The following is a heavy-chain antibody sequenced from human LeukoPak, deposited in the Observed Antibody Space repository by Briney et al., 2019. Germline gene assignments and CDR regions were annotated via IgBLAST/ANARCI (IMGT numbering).Heavy chain of an antibody. Sequence: SETLSLTCSVSGDSIRSYYWTWIRQPPGKGLEWIGYIDSSGSTNYNPSLKNRVTISRDTSKNQFSLKLSSVTAADTAIYYCARAGYSYGIISYFDSWGQGTLVTVSS. CDR2: IDSSGST. CDR3: ARAGYSYGIISYFDS. D-gene: IGHD5-18*01. J-gene: IGHJ4*02. CDR1: GDSIRSYY. V-gene: IGHV4-4*08.